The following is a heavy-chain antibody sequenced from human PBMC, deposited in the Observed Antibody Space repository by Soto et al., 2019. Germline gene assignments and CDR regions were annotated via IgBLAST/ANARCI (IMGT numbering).Heavy chain of an antibody. CDR2: IKQDGSEK. CDR1: GFTFSSYW. J-gene: IGHJ4*02. V-gene: IGHV3-7*05. CDR3: ARKVDSAGYYYVTYFDY. Sequence: PGGSLRLSCAASGFTFSSYWMSWVRQTPGKGLEWVANIKQDGSEKYYVASVKGRFTISRDNAKNSLYLQMNSLRAEDTAVYYCARKVDSAGYYYVTYFDYWGQGTLVTVSS. D-gene: IGHD3-22*01.